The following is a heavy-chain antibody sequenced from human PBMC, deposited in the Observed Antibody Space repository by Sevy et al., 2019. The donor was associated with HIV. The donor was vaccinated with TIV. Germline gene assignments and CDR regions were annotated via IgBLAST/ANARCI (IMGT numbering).Heavy chain of an antibody. D-gene: IGHD5-12*01. CDR1: GGPISSYY. J-gene: IGHJ5*02. V-gene: IGHV4-59*01. CDR2: IHYSGST. Sequence: SETLSLTCTVSGGPISSYYWSWIRQPPGKKLEWIGYIHYSGSTKYNPSPNSRVTMSVDTSKNQFSLKLPSVTAADTAVYYCARAPPVRSGDDSLNWFDPWGQGTLVTVSS. CDR3: ARAPPVRSGDDSLNWFDP.